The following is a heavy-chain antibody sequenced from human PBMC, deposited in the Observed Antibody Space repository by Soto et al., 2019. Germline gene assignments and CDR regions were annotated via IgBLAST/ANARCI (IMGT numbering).Heavy chain of an antibody. CDR3: ATGQNGHTFDGYYYYGMDV. CDR1: GGTFSSYA. Sequence: SVKVSCKASGGTFSSYAISWVRQAPGQGLEWMGGIIPIFGTANYAQKFQGRVTITADESTSTAYMELSSLRSEDTAVYYCATGQNGHTFDGYYYYGMDVWVQGTTVTVSS. D-gene: IGHD3-16*01. V-gene: IGHV1-69*13. CDR2: IIPIFGTA. J-gene: IGHJ6*02.